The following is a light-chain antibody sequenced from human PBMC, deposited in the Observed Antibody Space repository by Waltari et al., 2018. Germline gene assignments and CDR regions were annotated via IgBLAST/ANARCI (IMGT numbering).Light chain of an antibody. CDR2: GAS. CDR1: QSVSSNY. J-gene: IGKJ1*01. Sequence: EIVLTHSPGTLSLSPVEGATLSCRASQSVSSNYLAWYQQKPGQAPRLLIHGASSRATGIPDRFSGSGSGTDFTLTISRLEPEDFAVYYCQSYGDSRTFGQGTKVEIK. V-gene: IGKV3-20*01. CDR3: QSYGDSRT.